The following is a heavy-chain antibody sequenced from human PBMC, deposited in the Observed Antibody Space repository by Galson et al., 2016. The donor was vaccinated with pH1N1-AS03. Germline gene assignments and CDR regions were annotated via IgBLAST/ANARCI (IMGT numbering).Heavy chain of an antibody. D-gene: IGHD6-19*01. Sequence: SETLSLTCAVSGYSISSGYYWGWIRQPPGKGLEWIGSIYHSGSTYYNPSLMSRVTISVDTSKNQFSLKLSSVTAADTAVYYCARLEVAGTWGDYWGQGTLVTVSS. J-gene: IGHJ4*02. CDR2: IYHSGST. CDR1: GYSISSGYY. V-gene: IGHV4-38-2*01. CDR3: ARLEVAGTWGDY.